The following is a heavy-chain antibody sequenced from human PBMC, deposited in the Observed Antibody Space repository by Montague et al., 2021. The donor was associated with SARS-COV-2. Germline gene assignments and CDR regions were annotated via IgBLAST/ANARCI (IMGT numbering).Heavy chain of an antibody. CDR3: AREDRWNWFDP. D-gene: IGHD5-24*01. Sequence: SETLSLTCTVYGGSINISYWRWIRQPPGKGLEWFGYIYYRGITNYNPSLETRVTISVDPSKNQFSLKLSSVTAADTAVYYCAREDRWNWFDPWGQGTLVIVSS. V-gene: IGHV4-59*01. CDR2: IYYRGIT. J-gene: IGHJ5*02. CDR1: GGSINISY.